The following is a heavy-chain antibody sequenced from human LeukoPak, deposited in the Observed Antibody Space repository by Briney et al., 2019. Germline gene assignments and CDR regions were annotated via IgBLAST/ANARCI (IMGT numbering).Heavy chain of an antibody. Sequence: GASVKVSCKASGYTFTGYYMHWVRQAPGQGLEWMGWINPNSGGTNYAQKFQGRVTMTRDTSISTAYMELSRLRSDDAAVYYCARAVDLGYDAFDIWGQGTMVTVSS. V-gene: IGHV1-2*02. CDR3: ARAVDLGYDAFDI. D-gene: IGHD6-25*01. CDR2: INPNSGGT. CDR1: GYTFTGYY. J-gene: IGHJ3*02.